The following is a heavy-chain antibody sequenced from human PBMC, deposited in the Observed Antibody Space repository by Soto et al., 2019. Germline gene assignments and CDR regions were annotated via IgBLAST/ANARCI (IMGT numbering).Heavy chain of an antibody. V-gene: IGHV3-23*01. CDR2: ISGSGGST. CDR3: AKDLVSGGYSSGWYSAPSAP. D-gene: IGHD6-19*01. Sequence: SGGSLRLSCAASGFTFSSYAMSWVRQAPGKGLEWVSAISGSGGSTYYADSVRGRFTISRDNSKNTLYLQMNSLRAEDTAVYYCAKDLVSGGYSSGWYSAPSAPWGQGTLVTVSS. J-gene: IGHJ5*02. CDR1: GFTFSSYA.